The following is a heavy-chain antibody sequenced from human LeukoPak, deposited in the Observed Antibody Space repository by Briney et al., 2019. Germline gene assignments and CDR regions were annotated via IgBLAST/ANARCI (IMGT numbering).Heavy chain of an antibody. CDR3: ARDHTPRGGATLYYFDY. J-gene: IGHJ4*02. CDR1: GGTFSSYA. CDR2: IIPISGTA. D-gene: IGHD1-26*01. V-gene: IGHV1-69*13. Sequence: SAKVSCKASGGTFSSYAISWVRQAPGQGLEWMGGIIPISGTANYAQKFQGRVTITADESTSTAYMELSSLRSEDTAVYYCARDHTPRGGATLYYFDYWGQGTLVTVSS.